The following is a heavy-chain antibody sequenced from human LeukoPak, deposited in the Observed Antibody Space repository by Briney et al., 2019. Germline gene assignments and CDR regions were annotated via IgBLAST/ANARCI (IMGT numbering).Heavy chain of an antibody. CDR1: GGSISSYY. CDR2: IYYSGST. CDR3: ASSNTYCSGGSCLRNFDY. D-gene: IGHD2-15*01. Sequence: SETLSLTCTVSGGSISSYYWSWIRQPPGKGLEWIGYIYYSGSTNYNPSLKSRVTISVDTSKNQFSLKLSSVTAADTAVYYCASSNTYCSGGSCLRNFDYWGQGTLVTVSS. J-gene: IGHJ4*02. V-gene: IGHV4-59*01.